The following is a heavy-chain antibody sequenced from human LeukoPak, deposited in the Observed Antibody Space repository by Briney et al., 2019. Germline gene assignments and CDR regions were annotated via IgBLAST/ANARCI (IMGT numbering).Heavy chain of an antibody. CDR3: AREREYSSGWYVRHQRVTSGRHYDY. J-gene: IGHJ4*02. CDR1: GGTFSSYA. V-gene: IGHV1-69*01. D-gene: IGHD6-19*01. Sequence: GSSVKVSCKASGGTFSSYAISWVRQAPGQGLEWMGGIIPIFGTANYAQKFRGRVTITADESTSTAYMELSSLRSEDTAVYYCAREREYSSGWYVRHQRVTSGRHYDYWGQGTLVTVSS. CDR2: IIPIFGTA.